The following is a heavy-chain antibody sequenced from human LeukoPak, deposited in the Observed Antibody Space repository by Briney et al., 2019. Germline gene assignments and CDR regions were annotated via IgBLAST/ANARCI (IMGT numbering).Heavy chain of an antibody. Sequence: SVKVSCKASGGTFSSYAISWVRQAPGQGLEWMGRIIPILGIANYAQKFQGRVTITADKSTSTAYMELSSLRSEDTAVYYCARGGGSSAMGGAGGYYYYMDVWGKGTTVTVSS. J-gene: IGHJ6*03. D-gene: IGHD6-6*01. CDR1: GGTFSSYA. V-gene: IGHV1-69*04. CDR3: ARGGGSSAMGGAGGYYYYMDV. CDR2: IIPILGIA.